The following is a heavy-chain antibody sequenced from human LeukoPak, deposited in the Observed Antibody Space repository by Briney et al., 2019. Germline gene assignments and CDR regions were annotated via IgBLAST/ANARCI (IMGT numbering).Heavy chain of an antibody. D-gene: IGHD3-22*01. CDR1: GFTFDDYD. Sequence: RSGGSLRLSCAAFGFTFDDYDINWVRQVPGKGLEWVSGINWSGGRTAYADSVKGRFTISRDNAKNTLYLQMDSLRVEDTAVYYCAKARSRVTTIVVVTHAFDSWGQGTLVTVSS. CDR2: INWSGGRT. V-gene: IGHV3-20*04. CDR3: AKARSRVTTIVVVTHAFDS. J-gene: IGHJ4*02.